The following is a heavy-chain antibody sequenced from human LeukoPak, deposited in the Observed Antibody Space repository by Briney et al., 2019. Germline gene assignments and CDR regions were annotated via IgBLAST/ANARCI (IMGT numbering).Heavy chain of an antibody. CDR3: ARDRQEYQLLSDYYGMDV. Sequence: ASVKVSCKASRYTFTRYYMHWVRQAPGQGLEWMGIINPSGGSTSYAQKFHGRVTMTRDTSTSTVYMELSSLRSEDTAVYYCARDRQEYQLLSDYYGMDVWGKGTTVTVSS. J-gene: IGHJ6*04. V-gene: IGHV1-46*01. CDR2: INPSGGST. D-gene: IGHD2-2*01. CDR1: RYTFTRYY.